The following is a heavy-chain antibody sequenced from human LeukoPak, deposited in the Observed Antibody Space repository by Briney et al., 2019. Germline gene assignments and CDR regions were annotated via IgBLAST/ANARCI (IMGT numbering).Heavy chain of an antibody. J-gene: IGHJ4*02. V-gene: IGHV1-69*05. CDR1: GGTFSSYA. Sequence: SVKVSCKASGGTFSSYAISWVRQAPGQGLEWMGGIIPIFGTANYAQKFQGRVTITTDKSTSTAYMELSSLRSEDTAVYYCARDVIDAAGYFDYWGQGTLVTVSS. CDR3: ARDVIDAAGYFDY. D-gene: IGHD6-13*01. CDR2: IIPIFGTA.